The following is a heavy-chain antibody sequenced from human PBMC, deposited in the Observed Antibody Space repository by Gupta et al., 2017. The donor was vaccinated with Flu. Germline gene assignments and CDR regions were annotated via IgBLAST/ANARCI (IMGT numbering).Heavy chain of an antibody. D-gene: IGHD2-2*01. V-gene: IGHV3-23*01. Sequence: EVHLWESGGGLVQPGGCLRIACTASGFTFTSYAMGWVRQAPGKGLDWVSSIGATGDDTYYADSVKGRFTIYRDNSRNTLELEMNTLGGGDTAIYYCAKFRRVNAYVPFDSWGQGTLVTVSS. J-gene: IGHJ4*02. CDR3: AKFRRVNAYVPFDS. CDR1: GFTFTSYA. CDR2: IGATGDDT.